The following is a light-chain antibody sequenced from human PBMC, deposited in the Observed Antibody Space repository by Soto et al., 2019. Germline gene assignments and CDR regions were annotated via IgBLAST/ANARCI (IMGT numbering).Light chain of an antibody. CDR2: GNS. V-gene: IGLV1-40*01. J-gene: IGLJ2*01. CDR1: SSNIGAGYD. Sequence: QAVVTQPPSVSGAPGQRVTISCTGCSSNIGAGYDVHWYQQLPGTAPKLLIYGNSNRPSGVPDRFSGSKSGTSASLAITGLQAEDEADYYCQSYDSSLSGSVFGGGTKVTVL. CDR3: QSYDSSLSGSV.